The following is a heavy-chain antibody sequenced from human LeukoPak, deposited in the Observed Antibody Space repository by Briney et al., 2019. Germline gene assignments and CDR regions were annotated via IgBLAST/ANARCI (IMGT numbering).Heavy chain of an antibody. J-gene: IGHJ4*02. Sequence: SETLSLTCTVSGGSISGYYWSWIRQPPGKGLEWIGYIYYSGGTNYNPSLKSRVTISVDTSKNQFSLNLSSVAAADTAVYYCARRNLLTGYYYFDYWGQGTLVTVSS. CDR1: GGSISGYY. CDR2: IYYSGGT. CDR3: ARRNLLTGYYYFDY. D-gene: IGHD3-9*01. V-gene: IGHV4-59*08.